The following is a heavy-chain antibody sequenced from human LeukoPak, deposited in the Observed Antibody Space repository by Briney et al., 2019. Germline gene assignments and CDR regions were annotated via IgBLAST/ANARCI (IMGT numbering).Heavy chain of an antibody. J-gene: IGHJ4*02. CDR2: IKQDGSEK. CDR3: ARDDSPFDC. Sequence: GGSLRLSCAASGFTFSSYGMHWVRQAPGKGQEWVANIKQDGSEKYYVDSVKGRFTISRDNAKNSLYLQMNSLRAEDTAVYYCARDDSPFDCWGQGTLVTVSS. D-gene: IGHD5-18*01. CDR1: GFTFSSYG. V-gene: IGHV3-7*01.